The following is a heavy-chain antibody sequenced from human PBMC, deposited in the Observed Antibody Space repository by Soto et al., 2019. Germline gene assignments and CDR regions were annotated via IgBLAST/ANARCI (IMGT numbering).Heavy chain of an antibody. CDR2: IYYSGST. Sequence: PSETLSLTCTVSGGSISSGDSYWSWIRQPPGKGLEWIGYIYYSGSTYYNPSLKSRVSTSVDTSRNQFSLKLSSVAAADTAVYYCARDPYYDFWSGLDIWGQGTMVTVSS. V-gene: IGHV4-30-4*01. D-gene: IGHD3-3*01. CDR1: GGSISSGDSY. CDR3: ARDPYYDFWSGLDI. J-gene: IGHJ3*02.